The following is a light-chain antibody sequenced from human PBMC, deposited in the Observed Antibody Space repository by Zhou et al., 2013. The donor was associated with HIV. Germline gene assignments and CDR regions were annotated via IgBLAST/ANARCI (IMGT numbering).Light chain of an antibody. CDR2: GAS. CDR1: QSVSTY. Sequence: DIQMTQSPSTLSASVGDRITITCRASQSVSTYLAWYQQRPGRAPKLLVSGASTLESGVPSRFSGSGSGTEFSLTITALQPDDFATYYCQQYHDYPYTFGQGTKVEIK. CDR3: QQYHDYPYT. J-gene: IGKJ2*01. V-gene: IGKV1-5*01.